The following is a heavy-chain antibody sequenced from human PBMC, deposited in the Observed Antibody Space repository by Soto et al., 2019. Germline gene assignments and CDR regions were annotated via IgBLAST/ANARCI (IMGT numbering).Heavy chain of an antibody. V-gene: IGHV3-23*01. D-gene: IGHD5-18*01. CDR3: AKDKRGYSYGYDY. CDR1: GFTFSSYA. J-gene: IGHJ4*02. CDR2: ISGSGGST. Sequence: PGGSLRLSCVASGFTFSSYAMSWVRQAPGKGLEWVSAISGSGGSTYYADSVKGRFTISRDNSENTLYLQMNSLRAEDTAVYYCAKDKRGYSYGYDYWGQGTLVTVSS.